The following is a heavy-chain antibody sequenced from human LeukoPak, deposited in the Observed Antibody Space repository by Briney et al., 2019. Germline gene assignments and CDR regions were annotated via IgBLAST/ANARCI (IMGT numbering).Heavy chain of an antibody. CDR2: ISAYNGNT. Sequence: ASVTVSCKASGYTFTSYGISWVRQAPGQGLEWMGWISAYNGNTNYAQKLQGRVTITTDTSTRTAYMEVRRLRAGERAVSYCARFAVHRRLAVAGQFGLDYWGQGTLVTVSS. CDR1: GYTFTSYG. D-gene: IGHD6-19*01. V-gene: IGHV1-18*01. J-gene: IGHJ4*02. CDR3: ARFAVHRRLAVAGQFGLDY.